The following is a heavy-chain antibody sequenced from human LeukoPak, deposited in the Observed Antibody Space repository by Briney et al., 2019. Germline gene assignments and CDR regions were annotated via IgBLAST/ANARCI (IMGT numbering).Heavy chain of an antibody. Sequence: SETLSLTCTVSGGSISSYYWSWIRQPAGKGLGWIGRIYTSGSTNYNPSLKSRVTMSVDTSKNQFSLKLSSVTAADTAVYYCARAGYSNYFDYWGQGTLVTVSS. D-gene: IGHD4-11*01. CDR1: GGSISSYY. V-gene: IGHV4-4*07. J-gene: IGHJ4*02. CDR3: ARAGYSNYFDY. CDR2: IYTSGST.